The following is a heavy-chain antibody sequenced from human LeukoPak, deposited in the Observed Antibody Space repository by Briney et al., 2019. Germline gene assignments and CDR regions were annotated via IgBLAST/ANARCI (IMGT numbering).Heavy chain of an antibody. D-gene: IGHD7-27*01. J-gene: IGHJ4*02. V-gene: IGHV3-7*01. CDR1: GFTFSSYW. CDR3: AREELGIGYYFDY. Sequence: RPGGALRLSCAASGFTFSSYWMSWVRQAPGKGLEWVANIKQDGSEKYYVDSVKGRFTISRDNAKNSLYLQMNSLRAEDTAVYYCAREELGIGYYFDYWGQGTLVTVSS. CDR2: IKQDGSEK.